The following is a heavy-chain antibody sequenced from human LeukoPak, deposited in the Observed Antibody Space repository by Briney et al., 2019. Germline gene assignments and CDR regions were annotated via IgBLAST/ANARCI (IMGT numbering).Heavy chain of an antibody. CDR2: ISSSSSTT. CDR1: GFTFSSYS. V-gene: IGHV3-48*01. J-gene: IGHJ4*02. Sequence: GGSLRLSCAASGFTFSSYSMNWVRQAPGKGLEWVSYISSSSSTTYYADSVKGRFTISRDNSKNTLYLQMNSLRAEDTAVYYCARKMATMYYFDYWGQGTLVTVSS. CDR3: ARKMATMYYFDY. D-gene: IGHD5-24*01.